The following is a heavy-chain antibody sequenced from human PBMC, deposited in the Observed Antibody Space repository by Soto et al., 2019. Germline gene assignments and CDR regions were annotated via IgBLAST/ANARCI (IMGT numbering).Heavy chain of an antibody. CDR3: VRHPILGYCSGFSCFPSDH. D-gene: IGHD2-15*01. Sequence: SETLSLTCTVSGGSISSSSYYWGWIRQPPGKGLEWIASFYYSGTTYYNPPLKSRVTISVDTSKNQFSLKLTSVTAADTSMYYCVRHPILGYCSGFSCFPSDHWGQGSLVTVSS. V-gene: IGHV4-39*01. J-gene: IGHJ5*02. CDR2: FYYSGTT. CDR1: GGSISSSSYY.